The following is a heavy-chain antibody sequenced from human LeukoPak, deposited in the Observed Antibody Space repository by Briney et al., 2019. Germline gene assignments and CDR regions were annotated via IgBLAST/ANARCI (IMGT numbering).Heavy chain of an antibody. CDR3: ARGGHNDYFDY. J-gene: IGHJ4*02. CDR1: GFTFSSYG. D-gene: IGHD5-24*01. Sequence: GRSLRLSCAASGFTFSSYGMHWVRQAPGKGLEWVEVIWYGGSNKYYADSVKGRFTISRDNSKNTLYLQMNSLRAEDTAVYYCARGGHNDYFDYWGQGTLVTLSS. CDR2: IWYGGSNK. V-gene: IGHV3-33*01.